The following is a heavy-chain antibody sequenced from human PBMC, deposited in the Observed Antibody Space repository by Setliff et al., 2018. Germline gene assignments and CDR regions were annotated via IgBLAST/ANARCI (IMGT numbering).Heavy chain of an antibody. J-gene: IGHJ6*02. V-gene: IGHV4-34*12. CDR3: AREWGSSSWSSPRYYYYGMDV. Sequence: SETLSLTCAVYGGSFSGYFWGWIRQPPGKGLEWIGNIFISGGITHYSPSLRSRVTIVVDTSKNQFSLKLSSVTAADTAVYYCAREWGSSSWSSPRYYYYGMDVWGQGTTVTVSS. D-gene: IGHD6-13*01. CDR1: GGSFSGYF. CDR2: IFISGGIT.